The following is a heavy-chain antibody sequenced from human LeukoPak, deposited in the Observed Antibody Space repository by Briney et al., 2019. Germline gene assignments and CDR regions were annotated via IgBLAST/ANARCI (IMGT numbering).Heavy chain of an antibody. D-gene: IGHD3-10*01. V-gene: IGHV3-15*01. CDR2: IKSKGDGETT. CDR3: TTDLGLTMIRGVIVY. CDR1: GFTFTNAW. Sequence: PGGSLRLSCAASGFTFTNAWMTWVRQAPGKGLEWVGRIKSKGDGETTDYTAPVKGGFTMSRDDSKATLYLQMNSLAAEDTAVYYCTTDLGLTMIRGVIVYWGQGALVTVSS. J-gene: IGHJ4*02.